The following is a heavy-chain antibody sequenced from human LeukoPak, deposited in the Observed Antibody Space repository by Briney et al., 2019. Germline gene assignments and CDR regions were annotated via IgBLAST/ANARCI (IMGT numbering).Heavy chain of an antibody. Sequence: ASVKVSCKASGYTFTSYDIYWVRQATGQGLEWMGWMNPNSGNTGYAQMFQGRVTMTRNTSINTAYMELSSLRSEDTAVYYCSRGLIVGGYYYSWGQGTLVTVSS. CDR1: GYTFTSYD. D-gene: IGHD1-26*01. J-gene: IGHJ4*02. V-gene: IGHV1-8*01. CDR3: SRGLIVGGYYYS. CDR2: MNPNSGNT.